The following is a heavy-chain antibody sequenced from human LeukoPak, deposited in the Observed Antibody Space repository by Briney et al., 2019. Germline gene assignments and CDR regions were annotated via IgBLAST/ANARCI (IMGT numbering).Heavy chain of an antibody. CDR3: ANAGSRFLVDY. Sequence: GGSLRLSCAASGFTFSSYAMSWVRQAPGKGLEWVSTISGSGGSTYYADSVKGRFTISRDNSKNTLYLQMNSLRAEDTAVYYCANAGSRFLVDYWGQGTLVTVSS. J-gene: IGHJ4*02. CDR2: ISGSGGST. V-gene: IGHV3-23*01. CDR1: GFTFSSYA. D-gene: IGHD3-3*01.